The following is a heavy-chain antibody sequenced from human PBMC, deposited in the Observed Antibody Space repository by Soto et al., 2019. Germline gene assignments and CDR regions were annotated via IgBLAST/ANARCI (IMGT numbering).Heavy chain of an antibody. CDR2: IYRSGST. CDR3: AAHTGYSSSWYVY. Sequence: SETLSLTCTVSVGSISTYYWNWIRQPPGKGLEWIGYIYRSGSTHYNPSLKSRVAISVDTSKNQFSLKLSSVTAADTAVYYCAAHTGYSSSWYVYWGQGTLVTVSS. CDR1: VGSISTYY. D-gene: IGHD6-13*01. V-gene: IGHV4-59*01. J-gene: IGHJ4*02.